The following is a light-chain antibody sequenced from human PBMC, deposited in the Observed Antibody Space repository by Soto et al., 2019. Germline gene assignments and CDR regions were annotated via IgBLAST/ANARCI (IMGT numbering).Light chain of an antibody. CDR1: HYISIY. V-gene: IGKV1-39*01. J-gene: IGKJ1*01. Sequence: DIQMTQSPSSLSASVGDRVTITCRASHYISIYLNWYQQKPGRAPKLLIYAASSLQGGVPSRFSGSGSGTDFTLSIDSLQPEDFATYYCQQTYTIPWTFGPGTEVEI. CDR2: AAS. CDR3: QQTYTIPWT.